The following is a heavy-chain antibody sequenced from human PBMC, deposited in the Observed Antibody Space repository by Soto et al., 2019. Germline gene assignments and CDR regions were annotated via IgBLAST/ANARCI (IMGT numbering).Heavy chain of an antibody. CDR1: GFTFNSYA. Sequence: QVQLVESGGGVVQPGRSLRLSCAASGFTFNSYAMHWVRQAPGKGLEWVAIISYDGSNKYYADSVKGRFTISRDNSKNTRYLQMNILRAEDTAVYYCARDPLWGTAMVLWYFDLWGRGTLVTVSS. V-gene: IGHV3-30-3*01. CDR2: ISYDGSNK. D-gene: IGHD5-18*01. J-gene: IGHJ2*01. CDR3: ARDPLWGTAMVLWYFDL.